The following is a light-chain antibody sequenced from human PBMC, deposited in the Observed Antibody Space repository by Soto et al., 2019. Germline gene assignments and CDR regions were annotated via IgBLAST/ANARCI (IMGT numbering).Light chain of an antibody. CDR1: QSISTY. CDR3: QQTHSVPNT. V-gene: IGKV1-39*01. Sequence: DIQMTQSPSSLSASVGGRVTMICRASQSISTYFNWYQQKPGKAPRLLIYGASTLQSGVPSRFSGSGSGTEFTLTINNLQPEDLATYYCQQTHSVPNTFGAGTKVDIX. J-gene: IGKJ4*01. CDR2: GAS.